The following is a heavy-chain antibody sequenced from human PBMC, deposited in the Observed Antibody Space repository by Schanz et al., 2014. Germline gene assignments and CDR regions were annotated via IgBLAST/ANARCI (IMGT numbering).Heavy chain of an antibody. D-gene: IGHD3-9*01. CDR3: ARTTNPFNFDSWPYLDY. CDR1: GFTFSSYT. Sequence: VLLVESGGGLVKPGDSLRLSCAASGFTFSSYTMKWVRQAPGKGLEWVSSISSTSTYLYYADSVKGRFTISRDSARNSLYLQMNSLRAEDTAVYYCARTTNPFNFDSWPYLDYWGQGTLVTVSS. J-gene: IGHJ4*02. V-gene: IGHV3-21*01. CDR2: ISSTSTYL.